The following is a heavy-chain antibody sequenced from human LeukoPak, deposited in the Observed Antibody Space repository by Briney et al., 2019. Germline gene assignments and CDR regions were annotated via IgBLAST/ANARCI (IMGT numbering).Heavy chain of an antibody. D-gene: IGHD3-22*01. Sequence: ASVSVSCTASGYTFTSYAMHWVRQAPGQRLEWMGWINAGNGNTKYTQEFQGRVTITRDTSASTAYMQLSSLRSEDLAVYYCAREGGSYYDSSGPLDYWGQGTLVTVSS. V-gene: IGHV1-3*03. CDR2: INAGNGNT. J-gene: IGHJ4*02. CDR1: GYTFTSYA. CDR3: AREGGSYYDSSGPLDY.